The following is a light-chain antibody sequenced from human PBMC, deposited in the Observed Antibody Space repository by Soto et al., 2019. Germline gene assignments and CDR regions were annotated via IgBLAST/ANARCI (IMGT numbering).Light chain of an antibody. J-gene: IGKJ3*01. CDR2: GAS. CDR1: QSVSSSY. CDR3: QQYCSSPLT. V-gene: IGKV3-20*01. Sequence: EIVLTQSPGTLSLSPGERATLSCRASQSVSSSYLAWYQQKPGQAPRLLIYGASSRATGIPDRFSGSGSGTDFTLTISRLEPEDFAVYYCQQYCSSPLTFDSGTKVDIK.